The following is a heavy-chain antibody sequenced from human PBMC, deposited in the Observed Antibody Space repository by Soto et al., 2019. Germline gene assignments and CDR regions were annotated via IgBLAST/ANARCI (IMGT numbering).Heavy chain of an antibody. Sequence: ASVKVSCKASGGTFSSYAISWVRQAPGQGLEWMGGIIPIFGIANYAQKFQGRVTITADKSTSTAYMELSSLRSEDTAVYYCARDNPPNVAARPRYFDLWGRGTLVTVSS. CDR3: ARDNPPNVAARPRYFDL. CDR1: GGTFSSYA. D-gene: IGHD6-6*01. CDR2: IIPIFGIA. J-gene: IGHJ2*01. V-gene: IGHV1-69*10.